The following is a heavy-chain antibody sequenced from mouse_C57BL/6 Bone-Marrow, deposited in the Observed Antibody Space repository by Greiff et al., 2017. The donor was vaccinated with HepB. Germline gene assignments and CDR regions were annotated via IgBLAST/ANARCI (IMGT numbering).Heavy chain of an antibody. CDR2: IYPGNSDT. CDR3: TRYDYEDYYAMDY. J-gene: IGHJ4*01. Sequence: VQLQQSGTVLARPGASVKMSCKTSGYTFTSYWMHWVKQRPGQGLEWIGAIYPGNSDTSYNQKFKGKAKLTAVTSASTAYMELSSLTNEDSAVYYCTRYDYEDYYAMDYWGQGTSVTVSS. V-gene: IGHV1-5*01. CDR1: GYTFTSYW. D-gene: IGHD2-4*01.